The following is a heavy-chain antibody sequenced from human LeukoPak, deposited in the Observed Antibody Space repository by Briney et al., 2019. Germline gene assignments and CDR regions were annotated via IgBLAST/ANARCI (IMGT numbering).Heavy chain of an antibody. CDR2: IYHRGLT. CDR1: GGSITSENW. V-gene: IGHV4-4*02. J-gene: IGHJ3*02. D-gene: IGHD4-17*01. CDR3: ARGHAVTDAFDI. Sequence: PSETLSLTCGVSGGSITSENWWNWVRQPPGKGPEWIAEIYHRGLTNYSPSLKSRVIISMDKSRNQFSLHLTSVTAADTAVYFCARGHAVTDAFDIWGQGTMVTVSS.